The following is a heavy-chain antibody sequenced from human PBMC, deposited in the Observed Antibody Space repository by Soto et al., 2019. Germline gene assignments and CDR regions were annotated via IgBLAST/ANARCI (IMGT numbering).Heavy chain of an antibody. V-gene: IGHV5-51*01. CDR1: GYSFTSYW. D-gene: IGHD6-13*01. CDR3: ARLGSESSSWRGYYYGMDV. Sequence: PGASLKISCKGSGYSFTSYWIGWVRQMPGKGLEWMGIIYPGDSDTRYSPSFQGQVTIPADKSISTAYLQWSSLKASDTAMYYCARLGSESSSWRGYYYGMDVWGQGTTVTFSS. CDR2: IYPGDSDT. J-gene: IGHJ6*02.